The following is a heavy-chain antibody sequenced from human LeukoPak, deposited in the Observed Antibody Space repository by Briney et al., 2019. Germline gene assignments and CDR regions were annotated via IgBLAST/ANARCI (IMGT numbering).Heavy chain of an antibody. CDR2: ISTSSSYI. D-gene: IGHD5-24*01. Sequence: GGSLRLSCAASGFTFSSYSMNWVRQAPGKGLEWVSSISTSSSYIYYADSVKGRFTISRDNAKNSLYLQMDSLRAEDTAVYYCARDRWLQSQRYFDYWGQGILVTVSS. V-gene: IGHV3-21*01. J-gene: IGHJ4*02. CDR3: ARDRWLQSQRYFDY. CDR1: GFTFSSYS.